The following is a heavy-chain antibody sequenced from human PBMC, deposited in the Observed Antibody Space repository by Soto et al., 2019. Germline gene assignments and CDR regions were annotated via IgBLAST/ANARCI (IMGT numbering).Heavy chain of an antibody. D-gene: IGHD5-18*01. CDR1: GFTFDDYT. Sequence: GGSLRLSCAASGFTFDDYTMHWVRQAPGKGLEWVSLISWDGGSTYYADSVKGRFTISRDNSKNSLYLQMNSLRTEDTALYYCARGYSYGLEYYFDYWGQGTLVTVSS. CDR2: ISWDGGST. J-gene: IGHJ4*02. CDR3: ARGYSYGLEYYFDY. V-gene: IGHV3-43*01.